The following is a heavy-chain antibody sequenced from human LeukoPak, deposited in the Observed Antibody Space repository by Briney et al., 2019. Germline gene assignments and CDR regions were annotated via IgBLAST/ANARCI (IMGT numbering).Heavy chain of an antibody. D-gene: IGHD3-9*01. Sequence: GGSLRLSCAASGFTFSSYAMSWVRQAPRKGLEWVSVVSGSGSSTDYADSVKGRFTISRDNSKNTLYLQMSSLSAEDTAVYYCAKMSVLTGYYTPNLDFWGQGTLVTVSS. CDR3: AKMSVLTGYYTPNLDF. V-gene: IGHV3-23*01. CDR2: VSGSGSST. CDR1: GFTFSSYA. J-gene: IGHJ4*02.